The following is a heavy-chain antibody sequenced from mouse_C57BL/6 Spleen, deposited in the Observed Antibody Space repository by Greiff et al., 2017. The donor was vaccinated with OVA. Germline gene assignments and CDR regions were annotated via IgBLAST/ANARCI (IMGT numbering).Heavy chain of an antibody. CDR3: TRGGNYYAMDY. Sequence: VKLKQSGAELVRPGASVTLSCKASGYTFTDYEMHWVKQTPVHGLEWIGAIDPETGGTAYNQKFKGKAILTADKSSSTAYMELRSLTSEDSAVYYCTRGGNYYAMDYWGQGTSVTVSS. CDR1: GYTFTDYE. V-gene: IGHV1-15*01. CDR2: IDPETGGT. D-gene: IGHD2-1*01. J-gene: IGHJ4*01.